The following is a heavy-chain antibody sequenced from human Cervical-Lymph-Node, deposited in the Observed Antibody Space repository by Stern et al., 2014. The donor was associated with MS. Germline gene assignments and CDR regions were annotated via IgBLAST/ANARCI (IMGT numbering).Heavy chain of an antibody. Sequence: VQLVQSGAEVKKSGSSVQVSCKASGDSFSSYAINWVRQAPGPGLEWMGRVIPVLGIPNYAEKFRGRIRIAADKSTSTVYMDLNSLTSEDTAMYYCARGQWLDYWGQGTLVTVSS. CDR3: ARGQWLDY. V-gene: IGHV1-69*09. J-gene: IGHJ4*02. CDR1: GDSFSSYA. D-gene: IGHD6-19*01. CDR2: VIPVLGIP.